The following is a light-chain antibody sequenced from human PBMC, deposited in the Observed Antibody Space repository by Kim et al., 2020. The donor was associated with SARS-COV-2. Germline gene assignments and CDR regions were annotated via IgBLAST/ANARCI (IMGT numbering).Light chain of an antibody. V-gene: IGKV1-5*03. CDR1: QSINSW. Sequence: DIQMTQSPSTLSASVGDTVTVTCRASQSINSWLAWYQQKPGKAPKLLIYKASNLQSGVPSRFSGSGFGTEFTLTISTLQPDDFATYYCQQYDSYSGYSFGQGTKLEI. CDR2: KAS. J-gene: IGKJ2*03. CDR3: QQYDSYSGYS.